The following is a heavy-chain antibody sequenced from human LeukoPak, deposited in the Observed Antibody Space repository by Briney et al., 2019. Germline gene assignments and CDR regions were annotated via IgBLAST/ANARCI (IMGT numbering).Heavy chain of an antibody. CDR3: ARGITHYDFWSGYLFDY. J-gene: IGHJ4*02. CDR2: IIPIFGTA. V-gene: IGHV1-69*05. D-gene: IGHD3-3*01. Sequence: ASVKVSCKASGGTFSSYAISWVRQAPGQGLEWMGRIIPIFGTANYAQKFQGRVTITTDESTSTAYMELSSLRSEDTAVYYCARGITHYDFWSGYLFDYWGQGTLVTVS. CDR1: GGTFSSYA.